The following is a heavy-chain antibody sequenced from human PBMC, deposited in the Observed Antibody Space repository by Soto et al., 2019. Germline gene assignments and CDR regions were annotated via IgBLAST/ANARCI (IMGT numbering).Heavy chain of an antibody. D-gene: IGHD6-19*01. V-gene: IGHV1-69*08. CDR1: GGTFSSYT. Sequence: QVQLVQSGAEVKKPGSSVKVSCKASGGTFSSYTISWVRQAPGQGLEWMGRIITILGIANYAQKFQGRVTISADKSTSTAYMELSSLRSKNTAVYYCARDRKGSGWYQWFDPWGQGTLVTVSS. CDR2: IITILGIA. J-gene: IGHJ5*02. CDR3: ARDRKGSGWYQWFDP.